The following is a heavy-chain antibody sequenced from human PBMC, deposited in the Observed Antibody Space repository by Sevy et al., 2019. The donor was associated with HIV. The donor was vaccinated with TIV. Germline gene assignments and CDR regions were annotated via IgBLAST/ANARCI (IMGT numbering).Heavy chain of an antibody. V-gene: IGHV3-7*03. Sequence: GGSLRLSCAASGFTFRNFCMSWIRWAPGKGLEWVATIRPSGVDTYYVDSVKGRFTISRDNNKDLLYLQMNDLRVEDTAVFYCARFGAGTFEFWGPGAGTFDYWGQGTLVTVSS. CDR3: ARFGAGTFEFWGPGAGTFDY. D-gene: IGHD3-16*01. CDR1: GFTFRNFC. CDR2: IRPSGVDT. J-gene: IGHJ4*02.